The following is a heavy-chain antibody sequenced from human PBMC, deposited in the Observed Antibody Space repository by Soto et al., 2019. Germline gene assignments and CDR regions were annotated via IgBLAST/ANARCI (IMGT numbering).Heavy chain of an antibody. CDR1: GGTFSRYA. J-gene: IGHJ4*02. CDR3: ARGVYYDSRGYYFFF. V-gene: IGHV1-69*13. Sequence: SVRVSGTASGGTFSRYALSWVRQAPGQGPEWMGGIVPMFGTANYAQKFQGRVTITADESTSTAYMQLSSLRSEDTAVYYCARGVYYDSRGYYFFFWGQGTLVTVSS. D-gene: IGHD3-22*01. CDR2: IVPMFGTA.